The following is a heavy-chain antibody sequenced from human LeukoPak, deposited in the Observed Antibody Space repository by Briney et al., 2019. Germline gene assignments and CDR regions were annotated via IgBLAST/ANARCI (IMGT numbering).Heavy chain of an antibody. CDR1: GGTFSSYA. CDR3: ARENRNWGGNWFDP. Sequence: GSSVKVSCKASGGTFSSYAISWVRQAPGQGLEWMGWINPNSGGTNYAQKFQGWVTMTRDTSISTAYMELSRLRSDDTAVYYCARENRNWGGNWFDPWGQGTLVTVSS. CDR2: INPNSGGT. J-gene: IGHJ5*02. D-gene: IGHD7-27*01. V-gene: IGHV1-2*04.